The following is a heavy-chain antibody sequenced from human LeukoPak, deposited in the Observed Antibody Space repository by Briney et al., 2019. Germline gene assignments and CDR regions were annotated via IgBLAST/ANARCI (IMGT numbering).Heavy chain of an antibody. D-gene: IGHD6-13*01. CDR1: GFTFSSYS. CDR3: AAYQIIAAAGTYYYYGMDV. J-gene: IGHJ6*02. Sequence: GGSLRLSCAASGFTFSSYSMNWVRQAPGKGLEWVSYIRSSGSHIYYADSVKGRFTISRDNAKNSLYLQMNSLRAEDTAVYYCAAYQIIAAAGTYYYYGMDVWGQGTTVTVSS. V-gene: IGHV3-48*01. CDR2: IRSSGSHI.